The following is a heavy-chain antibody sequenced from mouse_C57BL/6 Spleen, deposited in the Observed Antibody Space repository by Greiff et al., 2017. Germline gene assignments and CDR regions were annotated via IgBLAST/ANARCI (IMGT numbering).Heavy chain of an antibody. J-gene: IGHJ1*03. Sequence: DVKLVESGGGLVKPGGSLKLSCAASGFTFSDYGMHWVRQAPEKGLEWVAYISSGSSTIYYADTVKGRFTISRDNAKNTLFLQMTSLRSEDTAMYYCERPLSYDGYWYFDVWGTGTTVTVSS. CDR1: GFTFSDYG. CDR2: ISSGSSTI. CDR3: ERPLSYDGYWYFDV. D-gene: IGHD2-3*01. V-gene: IGHV5-17*01.